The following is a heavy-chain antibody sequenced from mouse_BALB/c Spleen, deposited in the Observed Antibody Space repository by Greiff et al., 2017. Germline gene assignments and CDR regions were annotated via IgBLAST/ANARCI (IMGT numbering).Heavy chain of an antibody. CDR3: ARGDSSGYY. CDR2: ISSGGSYT. D-gene: IGHD3-2*01. Sequence: DVQLVESGGGLVKPGGSLKLSCAASGFTFSSYAMSWVRQTPEKRLEWVATISSGGSYTYYPDSVKGRFTISRDNAKNTLYLQMSSLRSEDTAMYYCARGDSSGYYWGQGTTLTVSS. J-gene: IGHJ2*01. V-gene: IGHV5-9-3*01. CDR1: GFTFSSYA.